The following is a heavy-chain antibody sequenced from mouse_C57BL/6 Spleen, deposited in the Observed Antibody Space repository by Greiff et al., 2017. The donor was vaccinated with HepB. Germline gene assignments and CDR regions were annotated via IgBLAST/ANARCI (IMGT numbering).Heavy chain of an antibody. CDR2: IRNKANGYTT. CDR3: ARHTLLYYFDY. CDR1: GFTFTDYY. Sequence: EVKLVESGGGLVQPGGSLSLSCAASGFTFTDYYMSWVRQPPGKALEWLGFIRNKANGYTTEYSASVKGRFTISRDNSQSILYLQMNALRAEDSATYYCARHTLLYYFDYWGQGTTLTVSS. V-gene: IGHV7-3*01. J-gene: IGHJ2*01.